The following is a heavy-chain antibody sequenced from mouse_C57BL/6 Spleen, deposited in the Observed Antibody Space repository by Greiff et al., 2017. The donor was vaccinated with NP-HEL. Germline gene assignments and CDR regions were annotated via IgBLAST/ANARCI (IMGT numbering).Heavy chain of an antibody. CDR3: ANYDYDKGLAY. CDR1: GYTFTSYW. CDR2: IDPSDSET. J-gene: IGHJ3*01. D-gene: IGHD2-4*01. V-gene: IGHV1-52*01. Sequence: QVQLKQPGAELVRPGSSVKLSCKASGYTFTSYWMHWVKQRPIQGLEWIGNIDPSDSETHYNQKFKDKATLTVDKSSSTAYMQLSSLTSEDSAVYYCANYDYDKGLAYWGQGTLVTVSA.